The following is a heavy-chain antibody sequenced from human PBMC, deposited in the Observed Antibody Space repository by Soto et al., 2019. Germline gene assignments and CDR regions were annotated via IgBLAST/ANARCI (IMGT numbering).Heavy chain of an antibody. D-gene: IGHD5-18*01. CDR3: DFFYYSYAYRNAFDI. CDR1: GVTFSSDD. CDR2: IGTAGDT. Sequence: GGALRLWWAGSGVTFSSDDMHGGRQATGKGLEWGSAIGTAGDTYYPGSVKGRFTISRENAKNALYLQMNSLRAGDKAGYYGDFFYYSYAYRNAFDIWGQRTTVTVSS. J-gene: IGHJ3*02. V-gene: IGHV3-13*01.